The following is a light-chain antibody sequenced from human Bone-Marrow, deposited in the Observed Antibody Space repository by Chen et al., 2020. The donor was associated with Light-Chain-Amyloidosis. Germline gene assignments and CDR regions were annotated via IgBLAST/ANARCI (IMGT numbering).Light chain of an antibody. Sequence: SYVLTQPSSVSVAPGQTATSACGGNNIGSTSVHWYQQTPGQAPLLVVYDDSDRPSGITARLSGSNSGNTATLPISRVEAGDEADYYCQVWDRSSDRPVCGGGTKLTVL. CDR3: QVWDRSSDRPV. CDR2: DDS. V-gene: IGLV3-21*02. CDR1: NIGSTS. J-gene: IGLJ3*02.